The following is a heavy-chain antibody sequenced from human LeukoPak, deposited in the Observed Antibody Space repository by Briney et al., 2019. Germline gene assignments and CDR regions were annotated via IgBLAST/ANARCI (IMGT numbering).Heavy chain of an antibody. CDR3: ARDRKAVAGLED. CDR2: IYSGGNT. CDR1: GFSFNIYS. V-gene: IGHV3-66*01. J-gene: IGHJ4*02. Sequence: GGSLRLSCAASGFSFNIYSMHWVRQAPGKGLEWVSVIYSGGNTYYADSVKGRFTISRDNSKNTLYLQMNSLRAEDTAVYYCARDRKAVAGLEDWGQGTLVTVSS. D-gene: IGHD6-19*01.